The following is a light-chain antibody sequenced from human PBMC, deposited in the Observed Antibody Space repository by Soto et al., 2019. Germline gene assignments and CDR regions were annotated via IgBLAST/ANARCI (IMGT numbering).Light chain of an antibody. Sequence: EIVLTQSPGTLSLSPGERATLSCRASQSVSNNYLAWYQQKPGQAPRLLIYGASNRATGIPARFSGSGSGTDFTLTISSLEPEDFAVYYCQQRSNWPTFGGGTKVDIK. V-gene: IGKV3-11*01. CDR3: QQRSNWPT. CDR1: QSVSNNY. J-gene: IGKJ4*01. CDR2: GAS.